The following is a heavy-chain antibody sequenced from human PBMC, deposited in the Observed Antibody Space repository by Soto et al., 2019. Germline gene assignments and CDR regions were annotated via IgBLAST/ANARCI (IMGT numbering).Heavy chain of an antibody. CDR3: ARGISGRKSSGYSHIGN. V-gene: IGHV4-59*01. Sequence: AETLSLTCTVSGGSISSYYWSWIRQPPGKGLEWIGYIYYSGSTNYNPSLKSRVTISVDTSKNQFSLKLSSVTAADTAVYYCARGISGRKSSGYSHIGNWGQGTLLTVSS. D-gene: IGHD3-22*01. J-gene: IGHJ4*02. CDR1: GGSISSYY. CDR2: IYYSGST.